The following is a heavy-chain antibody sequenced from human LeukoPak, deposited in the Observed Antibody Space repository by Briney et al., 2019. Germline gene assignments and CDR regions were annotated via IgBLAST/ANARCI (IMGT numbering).Heavy chain of an antibody. Sequence: GGSLRLSCAASGFTFSNYWMSWVRQAPGKGLEWVSGISGSGGSTYYADSVKGRFTISRDNSKNTLYVQMNSLRAEDTAVYYCAKDRRVVAATSLDYWGQGTLVTVSS. CDR2: ISGSGGST. D-gene: IGHD2-15*01. J-gene: IGHJ4*02. CDR1: GFTFSNYW. CDR3: AKDRRVVAATSLDY. V-gene: IGHV3-23*01.